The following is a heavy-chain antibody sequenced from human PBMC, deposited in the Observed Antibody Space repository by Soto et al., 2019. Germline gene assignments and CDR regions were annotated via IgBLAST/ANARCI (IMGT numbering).Heavy chain of an antibody. CDR2: IYHSGST. Sequence: SETLSLTCAVSGGSISSGGYSWSWIRQPPGKGLEWIGYIYHSGSTYYNTSLKNQDTISVDRSKNQFSLKLRSVTAADTAEYKWAGVRGPYWGGDCYPPTPNCFDPGGQGTLVTVSS. CDR1: GGSISSGGYS. CDR3: AGVRGPYWGGDCYPPTPNCFDP. D-gene: IGHD2-21*02. J-gene: IGHJ5*02. V-gene: IGHV4-30-2*01.